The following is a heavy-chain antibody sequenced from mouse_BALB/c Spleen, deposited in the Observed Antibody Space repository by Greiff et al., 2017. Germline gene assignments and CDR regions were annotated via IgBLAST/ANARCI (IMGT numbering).Heavy chain of an antibody. Sequence: QVQLQQSGAELARPGASVKLSCKASGYTFTDYYINWVKQRTGQGLEWIGEIYPGSGNTYYNEKFKGKATLTADKSSSTAYMQLSSLTSEDSAVYFCAVITTDYWGQGTTRTVSS. J-gene: IGHJ2*01. CDR3: AVITTDY. V-gene: IGHV1-77*01. CDR2: IYPGSGNT. CDR1: GYTFTDYY. D-gene: IGHD2-4*01.